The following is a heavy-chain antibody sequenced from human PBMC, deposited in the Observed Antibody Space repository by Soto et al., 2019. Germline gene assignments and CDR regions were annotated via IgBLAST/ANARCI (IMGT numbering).Heavy chain of an antibody. Sequence: QITLKVSGPTLVKPTQTLTLTCSFSGFSLTATGVGVGWIRQPPGKALELLALIYWDDVKRYSPSLEGRLTITKYTSKNQVVLTMTDLDTLDTATYYCAHRPYVSVSRPFDFWGQGALVTVSS. CDR1: GFSLTATGVG. D-gene: IGHD1-1*01. CDR2: IYWDDVK. V-gene: IGHV2-5*02. CDR3: AHRPYVSVSRPFDF. J-gene: IGHJ4*02.